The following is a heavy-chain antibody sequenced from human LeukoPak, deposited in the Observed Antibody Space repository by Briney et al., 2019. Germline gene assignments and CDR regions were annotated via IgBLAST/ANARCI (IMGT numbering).Heavy chain of an antibody. CDR3: ARGYSYGDY. D-gene: IGHD5-18*01. CDR2: IKQDGSEK. Sequence: GGSLRLSCAASGFTFSIYGMSWVRQAPGKGLEWVANIKQDGSEKYYVDSVKGRFTISRDNAKNSLYLQMNSLRAEDTAVYYCARGYSYGDYWGQGTLVTVSS. CDR1: GFTFSIYG. J-gene: IGHJ4*02. V-gene: IGHV3-7*01.